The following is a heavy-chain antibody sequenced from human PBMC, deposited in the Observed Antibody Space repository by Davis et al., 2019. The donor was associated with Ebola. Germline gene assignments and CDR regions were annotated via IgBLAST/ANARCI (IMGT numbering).Heavy chain of an antibody. V-gene: IGHV3-30-3*01. CDR1: GFTFSSYA. CDR2: ISYDGSNK. CDR3: ARPSTYDFWSGYSF. Sequence: GESLKISCAASGFTFSSYAMHWVRQAPGKGLEWVAVISYDGSNKYYADSVKGRFTISRDNSKNTLYLQMNSLRAEDTAVYYCARPSTYDFWSGYSFWGQGTLVTVSS. D-gene: IGHD3-3*01. J-gene: IGHJ4*02.